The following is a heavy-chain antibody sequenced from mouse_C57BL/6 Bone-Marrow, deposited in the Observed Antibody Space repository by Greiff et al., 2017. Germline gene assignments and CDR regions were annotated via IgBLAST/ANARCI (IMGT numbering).Heavy chain of an antibody. CDR1: GFSLTSYG. D-gene: IGHD2-1*01. V-gene: IGHV2-5*01. CDR3: AKPCEVNYDWYFDV. Sequence: QVQLQQSGPGLVQPSQSLSITCTVSGFSLTSYGVHWVRQSPGKGLEWLGVIWRGGSTAYNAAFMSRLGIPKVNSKSQVFSKMNSLQADDTAINHSAKPCEVNYDWYFDVWGTGTTVTVSS. CDR2: IWRGGST. J-gene: IGHJ1*03.